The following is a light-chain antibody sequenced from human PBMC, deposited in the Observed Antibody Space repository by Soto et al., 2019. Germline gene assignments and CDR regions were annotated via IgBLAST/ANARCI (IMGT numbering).Light chain of an antibody. V-gene: IGKV3-20*01. CDR3: QQYTISPPIT. J-gene: IGKJ5*01. CDR1: QSVNNNF. CDR2: DAS. Sequence: EIVLTQSPGTLSLSPGERATLSFRASQSVNNNFLAWYQQKPGQAPRLLIYDASSRATGIPDRFSGSGSGTEFTLTISRLEPEDFAVYYCQQYTISPPITFGQGTRLEIK.